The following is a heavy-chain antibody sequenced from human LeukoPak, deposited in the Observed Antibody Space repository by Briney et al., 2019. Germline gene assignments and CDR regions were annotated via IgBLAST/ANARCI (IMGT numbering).Heavy chain of an antibody. D-gene: IGHD7-27*01. J-gene: IGHJ6*02. Sequence: GGSLRLSCEASGFIFSDYNMNWVRQAPGKGLEWLSFIDSSSSTIYYADSVKGRFAISRDNAKNSLFLQMDSLRAEDTAIYYCASELGLNRGPVYAMDVWGQGTTVTVSS. CDR1: GFIFSDYN. V-gene: IGHV3-48*04. CDR2: IDSSSSTI. CDR3: ASELGLNRGPVYAMDV.